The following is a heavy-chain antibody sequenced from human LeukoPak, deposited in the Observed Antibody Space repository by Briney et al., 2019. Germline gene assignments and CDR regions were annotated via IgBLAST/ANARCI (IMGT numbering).Heavy chain of an antibody. CDR2: IYPGDSDT. Sequence: GESLKISCKGSGYSFTNYWIAWGRQMPGKGLEWMGIIYPGDSDTRYSPSFQGQVTISADKSINTAYLQWSSLKASDTAVYYCARQASDYSYTAFHIWGQGTMVTVAS. CDR1: GYSFTNYW. CDR3: ARQASDYSYTAFHI. J-gene: IGHJ3*02. V-gene: IGHV5-51*01. D-gene: IGHD3-3*01.